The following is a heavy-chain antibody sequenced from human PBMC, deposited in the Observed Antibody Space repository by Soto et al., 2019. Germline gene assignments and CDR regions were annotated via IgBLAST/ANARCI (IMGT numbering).Heavy chain of an antibody. J-gene: IGHJ4*02. Sequence: QVQLVQSGAEVKKPGASVKVSCKASGYTFISYGINWVRQAPGQGLEWMGWISAYNGNTNYEQKFQGRVTLTTDTSTRTANMELRSLRADDTAVYYCARGRYDSSGYYLFWGQGTLVTVSS. V-gene: IGHV1-18*01. CDR3: ARGRYDSSGYYLF. CDR2: ISAYNGNT. D-gene: IGHD3-22*01. CDR1: GYTFISYG.